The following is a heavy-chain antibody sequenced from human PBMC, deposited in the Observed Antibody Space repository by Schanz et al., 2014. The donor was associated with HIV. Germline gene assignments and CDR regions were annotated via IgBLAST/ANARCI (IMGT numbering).Heavy chain of an antibody. J-gene: IGHJ6*02. Sequence: VQLVASGGGVVQPGRSLRLSCAASGFTFSSYGMHWVRQAPGKGLEWVAVIWYDGSNKYYADSVKGRFTISRDNSKNTLYVQMNSLRAEDTAVYYCASTVYPYSSSSDYYYGMDVWGQGTTVTVSS. D-gene: IGHD6-6*01. CDR1: GFTFSSYG. CDR3: ASTVYPYSSSSDYYYGMDV. V-gene: IGHV3-33*01. CDR2: IWYDGSNK.